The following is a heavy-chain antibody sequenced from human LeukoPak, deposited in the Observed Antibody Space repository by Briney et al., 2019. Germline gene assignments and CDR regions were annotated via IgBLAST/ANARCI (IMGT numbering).Heavy chain of an antibody. CDR3: ARDGGSYATGDYYFDY. J-gene: IGHJ4*02. CDR1: GGTFSSYA. D-gene: IGHD1-26*01. CDR2: IIPIFGTA. V-gene: IGHV1-69*05. Sequence: GASVKVSCKASGGTFSSYAISWVRQAPGQGLEWMGGIIPIFGTANYAQKFQGRVTITTDESTSTAYMELSSPRSEDTAVYYCARDGGSYATGDYYFDYWGQGTLVTVSS.